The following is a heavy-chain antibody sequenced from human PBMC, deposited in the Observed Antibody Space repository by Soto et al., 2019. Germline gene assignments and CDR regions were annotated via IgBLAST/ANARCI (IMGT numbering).Heavy chain of an antibody. CDR2: IYYSGST. J-gene: IGHJ6*02. CDR1: GGSIRNYY. Sequence: SETLSLTCNVSGGSIRNYYWTWIRQPPGKGLEWIAYIYYSGSTNYNPSLKSRATISVDTSKSQVSLTLTSMTAADAALYYCARSPNYYYYGFDVWGQGTAVTVSS. V-gene: IGHV4-59*01. D-gene: IGHD3-10*01. CDR3: ARSPNYYYYGFDV.